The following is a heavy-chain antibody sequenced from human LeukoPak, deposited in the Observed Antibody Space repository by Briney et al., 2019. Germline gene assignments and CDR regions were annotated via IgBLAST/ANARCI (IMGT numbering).Heavy chain of an antibody. J-gene: IGHJ3*02. D-gene: IGHD6-19*01. CDR2: IYYSGST. Sequence: SETLSLTCTVSGGSISRDYWSWIRQPPGKGLEWIGYIYYSGSTNYNPSLKSRVTISVDTSKNQFSLKLSSVTAADTAVYYCARDSQVAGGDAFDIWGQGTMVTVSS. CDR3: ARDSQVAGGDAFDI. CDR1: GGSISRDY. V-gene: IGHV4-59*01.